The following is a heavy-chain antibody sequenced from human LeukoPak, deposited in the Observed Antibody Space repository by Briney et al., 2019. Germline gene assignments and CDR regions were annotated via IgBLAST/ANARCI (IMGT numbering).Heavy chain of an antibody. J-gene: IGHJ4*02. CDR3: ARHEHYDSSGYYYGY. CDR2: ISGSGGGT. V-gene: IGHV3-23*01. CDR1: GFTFSTFA. Sequence: GGSLRLSCAASGFTFSTFAMSWVRQAPGKGPEWVSAISGSGGGTYYADSVKGRLTISRDNSKNTLYLQMSSLRAEDTAVYYCARHEHYDSSGYYYGYWGQGTLVTVSS. D-gene: IGHD3-22*01.